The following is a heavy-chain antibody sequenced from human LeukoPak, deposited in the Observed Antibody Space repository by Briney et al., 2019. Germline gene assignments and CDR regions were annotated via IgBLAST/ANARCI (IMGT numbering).Heavy chain of an antibody. J-gene: IGHJ4*02. CDR3: ARGRAWVDLIDY. CDR1: GYTFSDFY. CDR2: INPHGGVT. D-gene: IGHD1-26*01. V-gene: IGHV1-2*02. Sequence: ASVKVSCKASGYTFSDFYIHWVRQAPGQRLEWLGWINPHGGVTEYSQKFHGRVTMTRDTSISTAYMELSGLTSDDAALYYCARGRAWVDLIDYWGQGTQVTVSS.